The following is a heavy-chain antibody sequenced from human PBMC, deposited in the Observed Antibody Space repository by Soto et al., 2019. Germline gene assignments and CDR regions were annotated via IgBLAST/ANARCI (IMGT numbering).Heavy chain of an antibody. J-gene: IGHJ6*02. Sequence: QVQLVESGGGVVQPGRSLRLSCAASGFTFSSYAMHWVRQAPGKGLEWVAVISYDGSNKYYADSVKGRFTISRDNSKNTMYLQMNSLRAEDTAVYYCARALRPISYHGMDVWGQGTTVTVSS. CDR2: ISYDGSNK. CDR3: ARALRPISYHGMDV. CDR1: GFTFSSYA. V-gene: IGHV3-30-3*01. D-gene: IGHD6-25*01.